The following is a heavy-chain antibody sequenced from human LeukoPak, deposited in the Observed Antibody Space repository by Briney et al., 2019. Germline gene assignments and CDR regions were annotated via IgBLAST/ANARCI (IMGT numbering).Heavy chain of an antibody. J-gene: IGHJ6*04. D-gene: IGHD2-15*01. CDR3: ARGLRVVYGMDV. CDR1: GGSFSGYY. Sequence: PETLSLTCAVYGGSFSGYYWSWIRQPPGKGLEWIGEINHSGSTNYNPSLKSRVTISVDTSKNQFSLKLSSVTAADTAVYYCARGLRVVYGMDVWGKGTTVTVSS. CDR2: INHSGST. V-gene: IGHV4-34*01.